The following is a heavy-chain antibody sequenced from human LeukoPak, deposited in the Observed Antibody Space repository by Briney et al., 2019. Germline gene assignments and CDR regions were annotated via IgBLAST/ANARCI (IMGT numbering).Heavy chain of an antibody. D-gene: IGHD2-2*02. Sequence: ASVKVSCKASGGTFSSYAISWVRQAPGQGLEWMGGIIPIFGTANYAQKFQGRVTITADKSTSTAYMELSSLRSEDTAVYYCARDGTDIVVVPAAIGGDWFDPWGQGTLVTVSS. V-gene: IGHV1-69*06. CDR1: GGTFSSYA. J-gene: IGHJ5*02. CDR2: IIPIFGTA. CDR3: ARDGTDIVVVPAAIGGDWFDP.